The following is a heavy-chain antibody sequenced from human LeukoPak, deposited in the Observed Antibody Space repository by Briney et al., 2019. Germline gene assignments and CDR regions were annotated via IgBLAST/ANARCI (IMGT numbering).Heavy chain of an antibody. CDR3: ARDYGDYPRDYFDY. CDR1: GGSISSYS. D-gene: IGHD4-17*01. J-gene: IGHJ4*02. CDR2: IYTSGST. Sequence: PSETLSLTCTVSGGSISSYSWSWIRQPAGKGLEWIGRIYTSGSTNYNPSLKSLVTMSVDTSKNQFSLKLSSVTAADTAVYYCARDYGDYPRDYFDYWGQGTLVTVSS. V-gene: IGHV4-4*07.